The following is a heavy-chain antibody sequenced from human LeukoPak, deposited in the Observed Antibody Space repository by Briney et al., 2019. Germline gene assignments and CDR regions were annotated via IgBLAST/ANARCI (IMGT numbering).Heavy chain of an antibody. J-gene: IGHJ4*02. CDR1: GGSISSGDYY. CDR2: IYYSGST. D-gene: IGHD3-16*01. Sequence: PSETLSLTCTVSGGSISSGDYYWSWIRQPPGKGLEWIGYIYYSGSTYYNPSLESRVTISVDTSKNQFSLKLSSVTAADTAVYYCARDWAGGYFDYWGQGTLVTVSS. V-gene: IGHV4-30-4*01. CDR3: ARDWAGGYFDY.